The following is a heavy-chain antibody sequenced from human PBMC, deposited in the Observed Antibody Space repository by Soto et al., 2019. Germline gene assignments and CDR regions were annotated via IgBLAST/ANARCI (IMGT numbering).Heavy chain of an antibody. CDR3: ASVTATGKRVY. CDR1: GDSISSRHY. Sequence: QVQLQESGPGLVKPSETLSLTCTVSGDSISSRHYWSWIRQPPGKGLEWIGYIYYSGSTNYNPSPKSRVTISVNTSKNQFPLKLTFGTGGEPAVYFLASVTATGKRVYWGQGTLVTVPS. CDR2: IYYSGST. D-gene: IGHD3-3*01. V-gene: IGHV4-59*11. J-gene: IGHJ4*02.